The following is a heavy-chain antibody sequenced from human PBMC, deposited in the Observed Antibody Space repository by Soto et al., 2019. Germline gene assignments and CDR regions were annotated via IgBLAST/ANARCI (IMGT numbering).Heavy chain of an antibody. CDR1: GYTFTNYA. CDR3: ARGITLPTPLDY. D-gene: IGHD1-20*01. V-gene: IGHV1-3*01. Sequence: GASVKVSFQGSGYTFTNYALHLVGPAPGQRLEWMGWINAGNGNTKYSQKFQGRVTITRDTSASTAYMELSSLRSEDTAVYYCARGITLPTPLDYWGQGTLVTVSS. CDR2: INAGNGNT. J-gene: IGHJ4*02.